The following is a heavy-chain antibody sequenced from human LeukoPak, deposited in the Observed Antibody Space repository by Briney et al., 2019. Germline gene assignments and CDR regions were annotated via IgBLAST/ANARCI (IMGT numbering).Heavy chain of an antibody. Sequence: PSEILSLTCAVSGGSISSSNWWSWVRQPPGKGLEWIGEIYHSGSTNYNPSLKSRVTISVDKSKNQFSQKLSSVTAADTAVYYCARAIESFTIYDVVIVFDYWGQGTLVTVSS. CDR3: ARAIESFTIYDVVIVFDY. V-gene: IGHV4-4*02. CDR2: IYHSGST. D-gene: IGHD3-3*01. CDR1: GGSISSSNW. J-gene: IGHJ4*02.